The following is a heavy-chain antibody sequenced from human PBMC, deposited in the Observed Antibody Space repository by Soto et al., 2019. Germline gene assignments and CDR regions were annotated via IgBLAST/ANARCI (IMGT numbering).Heavy chain of an antibody. D-gene: IGHD1-7*01. J-gene: IGHJ4*02. Sequence: ASVKVSCKVSGYTLTELSMHWVRQAPGKGLEWMGGFDPEDGETIYAQKFQGRVTMTEDTSTDTAYMELSSLRSEDTAVYYCATGGFGITGTRLARNDYWGQGTLVTVSS. CDR2: FDPEDGET. V-gene: IGHV1-24*01. CDR1: GYTLTELS. CDR3: ATGGFGITGTRLARNDY.